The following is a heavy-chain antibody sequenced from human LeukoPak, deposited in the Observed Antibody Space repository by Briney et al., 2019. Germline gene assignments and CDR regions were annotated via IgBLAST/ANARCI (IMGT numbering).Heavy chain of an antibody. CDR2: ISWNSGSI. D-gene: IGHD6-6*01. Sequence: GGSLRLSCAASGFTFGDYAMHWVRQAPGKGLEWVSGISWNSGSIGYADSVKGRFTISRDNAKSSLYLQMNSLRVEDTAVYYCVRGTRSNSFWGQGTQVTVSS. J-gene: IGHJ4*02. CDR1: GFTFGDYA. V-gene: IGHV3-9*01. CDR3: VRGTRSNSF.